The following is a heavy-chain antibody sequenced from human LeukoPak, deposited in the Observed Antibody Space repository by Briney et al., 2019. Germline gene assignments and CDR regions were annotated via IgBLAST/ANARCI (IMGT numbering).Heavy chain of an antibody. V-gene: IGHV3-11*04. CDR3: ARDLHYYYYMDV. CDR2: ISSSGSTI. CDR1: GFTFSDYY. Sequence: GGSLRLSCAASGFTFSDYYMSWIRPAPGKGLEWVSYISSSGSTIYYADSVKGRFTISRDNAKNSLYLQMNSLRAEDTAVYYCARDLHYYYYMDVWGKGTTVTVSS. J-gene: IGHJ6*03.